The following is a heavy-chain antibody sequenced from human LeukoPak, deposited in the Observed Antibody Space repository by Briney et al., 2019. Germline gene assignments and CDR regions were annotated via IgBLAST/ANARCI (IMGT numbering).Heavy chain of an antibody. CDR3: ARVDIVATQYYFDY. D-gene: IGHD5-12*01. Sequence: SVKVSCKASGGTFSSYAISWVRQAPGRGLEWTGGIIPIFGTANYAQKFQGRVTITADESTSTAYMELSSLRSEDTAVYYCARVDIVATQYYFDYWGQGTLVTVSS. CDR2: IIPIFGTA. CDR1: GGTFSSYA. J-gene: IGHJ4*02. V-gene: IGHV1-69*13.